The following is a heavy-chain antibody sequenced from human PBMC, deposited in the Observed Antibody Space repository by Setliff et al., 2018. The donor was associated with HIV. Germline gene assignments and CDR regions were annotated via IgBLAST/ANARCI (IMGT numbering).Heavy chain of an antibody. CDR1: GISVSKNY. V-gene: IGHV3-11*04. J-gene: IGHJ3*02. CDR2: ISSSGSTI. D-gene: IGHD3-22*01. Sequence: GVLRLSCAVSGISVSKNYMSWVRQAPGKGLEWVSYISSSGSTINYADSVKGRFTISRDSAKNSLYLQMNSLRAEDTAVYYCAREASYYYDSSGYSDAFDIWGQGTMVTVSS. CDR3: AREASYYYDSSGYSDAFDI.